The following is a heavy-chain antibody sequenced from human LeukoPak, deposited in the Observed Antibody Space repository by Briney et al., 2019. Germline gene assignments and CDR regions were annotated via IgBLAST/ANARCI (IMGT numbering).Heavy chain of an antibody. CDR1: GFTFSSYW. D-gene: IGHD6-13*01. Sequence: GGSLRLSCAASGFTFSSYWMNWARQAPGKGLEWVASINHNGNVNYYVDSVKGRFTISRDNSKNTLYLQMNSLRAEDTAVYYCAKEWQQLVPDYWGQGTLVTVSS. J-gene: IGHJ4*02. CDR2: INHNGNVN. CDR3: AKEWQQLVPDY. V-gene: IGHV3-7*03.